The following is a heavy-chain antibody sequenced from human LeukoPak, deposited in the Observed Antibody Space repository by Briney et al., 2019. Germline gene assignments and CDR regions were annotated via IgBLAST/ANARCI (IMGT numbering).Heavy chain of an antibody. CDR1: GGSFSGYY. CDR2: ISGGSSST. V-gene: IGHV3-23*01. CDR3: AKFSAISGSLGRPPNPFDY. Sequence: PSETLSLTCAVYGGSFSGYYWSWIRQPPGKGLEWVSSISGGSSSTFYADSVKGRFTISRDNSKNTLYLQVNSLRAEDTAVYYCAKFSAISGSLGRPPNPFDYWGQGTLVTVSS. J-gene: IGHJ4*02. D-gene: IGHD1-26*01.